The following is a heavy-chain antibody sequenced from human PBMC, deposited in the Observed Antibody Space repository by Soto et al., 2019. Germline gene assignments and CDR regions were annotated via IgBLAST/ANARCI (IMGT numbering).Heavy chain of an antibody. V-gene: IGHV4-31*03. J-gene: IGHJ6*02. CDR2: IYYSGST. D-gene: IGHD1-26*01. CDR1: GGSISSGGYY. CDR3: ARGGSGSYDYYYYGMDV. Sequence: QVQLQESGPGLVKPSQTLSLTCTVSGGSISSGGYYWSWIRQHPGKGLEWIGYIYYSGSTYYNPSLNSRVTISVDTSKNQFSLKLSSVTAADTAVYYCARGGSGSYDYYYYGMDVWGQGTTVTVSS.